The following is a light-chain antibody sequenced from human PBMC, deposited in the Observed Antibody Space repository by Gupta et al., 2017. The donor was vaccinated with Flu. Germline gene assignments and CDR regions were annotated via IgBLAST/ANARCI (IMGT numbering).Light chain of an antibody. CDR2: GAS. CDR1: QKISTY. V-gene: IGKV1-39*01. Sequence: GYRVTITCRASQKISTYLNWYQQKPGKAPKLLIHGASSLQSGVPPRFSGSGSGTDFTLTISSLQPEEFATYFCHQRVNPPYTFGRETQVEIK. J-gene: IGKJ2*01. CDR3: HQRVNPPYT.